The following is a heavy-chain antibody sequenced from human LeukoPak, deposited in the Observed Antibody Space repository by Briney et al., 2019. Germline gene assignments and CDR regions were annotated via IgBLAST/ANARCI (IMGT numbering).Heavy chain of an antibody. CDR3: ARVVPELLKGYYYYYMDV. Sequence: GASVKVSCKASGGTFSSYAISWVRQAPGQGLEWMGGIIPIFGTANYAQKFQGRVTITADKSTSTAYMELSSLRSEDTAVYYCARVVPELLKGYYYYYMDVWGKGTTVTVSS. V-gene: IGHV1-69*06. CDR2: IIPIFGTA. D-gene: IGHD2-15*01. J-gene: IGHJ6*03. CDR1: GGTFSSYA.